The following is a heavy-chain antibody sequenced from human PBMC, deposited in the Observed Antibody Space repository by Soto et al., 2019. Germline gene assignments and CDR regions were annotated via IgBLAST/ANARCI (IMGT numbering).Heavy chain of an antibody. D-gene: IGHD3-3*01. Sequence: GESLKISCKGSGYSFTSYWIGWVRQMPGKGLEWMGIIYPGDSDTRYSPSFQGQVTISADKSISTAYLQWSSLKASDTAMYYCARLSAYDFWSGYPTYYYMDVWGKGTKVTVSS. CDR2: IYPGDSDT. J-gene: IGHJ6*03. V-gene: IGHV5-51*01. CDR3: ARLSAYDFWSGYPTYYYMDV. CDR1: GYSFTSYW.